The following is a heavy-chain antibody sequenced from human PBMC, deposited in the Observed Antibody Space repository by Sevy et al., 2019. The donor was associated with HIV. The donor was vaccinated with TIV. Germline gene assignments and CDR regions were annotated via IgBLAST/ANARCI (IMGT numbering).Heavy chain of an antibody. D-gene: IGHD2-15*01. V-gene: IGHV3-23*01. CDR3: AKDGALGWGADIVVVVAAHYFDY. J-gene: IGHJ4*02. Sequence: GGSLRLSCAASGFTFSSYAMSWVRQAPGKGLEWVSAISGSGGSTYYADSVKGRFTISRDNSKNTLYLQMNSLRAEDTAVYYWAKDGALGWGADIVVVVAAHYFDYWGQGTLVTVSS. CDR1: GFTFSSYA. CDR2: ISGSGGST.